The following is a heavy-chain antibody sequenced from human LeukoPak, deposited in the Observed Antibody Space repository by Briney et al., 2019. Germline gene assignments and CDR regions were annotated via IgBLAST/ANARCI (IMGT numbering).Heavy chain of an antibody. CDR3: ARELGYCSSTSCYTYGMDV. CDR2: INWNGGST. Sequence: PGGSLRLSRAASGFTFDDYGMSWVRQAPGKGLEWVSGINWNGGSTGYADSVKGRFTISRDNAKNSLYLQMNSLRAKDTALYYCARELGYCSSTSCYTYGMDVWGQGTTVTVSS. CDR1: GFTFDDYG. D-gene: IGHD2-2*01. V-gene: IGHV3-20*04. J-gene: IGHJ6*02.